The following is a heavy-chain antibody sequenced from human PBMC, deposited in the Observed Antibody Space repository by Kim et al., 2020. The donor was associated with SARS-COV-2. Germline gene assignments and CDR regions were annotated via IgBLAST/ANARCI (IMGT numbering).Heavy chain of an antibody. Sequence: NYTPSLKSRVTISVDTSKNQFSLKLSSVTAADTAVYYCARDYAYYHYFDYWGQGTLVTVSS. V-gene: IGHV4-59*01. J-gene: IGHJ4*02. D-gene: IGHD1-26*01. CDR3: ARDYAYYHYFDY.